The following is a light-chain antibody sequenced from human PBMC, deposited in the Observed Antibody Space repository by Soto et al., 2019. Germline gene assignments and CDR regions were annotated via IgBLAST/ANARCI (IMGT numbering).Light chain of an antibody. CDR2: GAS. J-gene: IGKJ1*01. CDR1: QSVSGRY. CDR3: QQYVSSPRT. V-gene: IGKV3-20*01. Sequence: EIVLTQSPGTLSLSPGERATLSCRASQSVSGRYLAWYQQKPGQAPRLLIYGASSRAPGIPDRFSGSGSGTDFTLTISRLEPEDFAVYYCQQYVSSPRTFGQGTKVEIK.